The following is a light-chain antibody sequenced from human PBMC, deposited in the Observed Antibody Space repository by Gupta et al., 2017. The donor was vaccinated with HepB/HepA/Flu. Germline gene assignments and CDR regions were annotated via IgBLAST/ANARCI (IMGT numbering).Light chain of an antibody. J-gene: IGLJ1*01. CDR3: SSYTSSSNYV. Sequence: QSALTQPASVSGSPGQSITISCTGTSSDVGGYNYVSWYQQHPGKAPKLMIYDVSNRPSGVSNRFSGSKSGNTASLTISGLQAEDEADYYCSSYTSSSNYVFGTGTKDTVL. CDR2: DVS. V-gene: IGLV2-14*01. CDR1: SSDVGGYNY.